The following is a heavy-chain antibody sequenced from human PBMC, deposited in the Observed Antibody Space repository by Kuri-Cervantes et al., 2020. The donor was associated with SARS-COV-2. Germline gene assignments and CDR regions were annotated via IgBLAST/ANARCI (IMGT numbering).Heavy chain of an antibody. V-gene: IGHV3-30-3*01. D-gene: IGHD6-19*01. CDR3: AREGYSSGGTGGFDY. Sequence: GGSLRLSCAASGFTFSSYAMHWVRQAPGKGLEWVAVISYDGSNKYCADSVKGRFTISRDNSKNTLYLQMNSLRAEDTAVYYCAREGYSSGGTGGFDYWGQGTLVTVSS. CDR1: GFTFSSYA. J-gene: IGHJ4*02. CDR2: ISYDGSNK.